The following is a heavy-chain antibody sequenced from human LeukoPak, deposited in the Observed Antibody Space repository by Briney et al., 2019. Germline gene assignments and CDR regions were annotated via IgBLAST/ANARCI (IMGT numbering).Heavy chain of an antibody. CDR3: ARDGSSGIDY. J-gene: IGHJ4*02. CDR1: GGSISSYY. Sequence: SETLSLTCTVSGGSISSYYWSWIRQPPGKGLEWIGYIYYSGSTNYNPSLKSRVTISVDTSKSQFSLKLSSVTAADTAVYYCARDGSSGIDYWGQGTLVTVSS. CDR2: IYYSGST. D-gene: IGHD3-10*01. V-gene: IGHV4-59*01.